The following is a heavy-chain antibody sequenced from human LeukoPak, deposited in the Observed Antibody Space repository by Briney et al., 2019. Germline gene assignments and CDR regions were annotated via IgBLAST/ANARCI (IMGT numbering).Heavy chain of an antibody. J-gene: IGHJ4*02. V-gene: IGHV4-31*02. CDR1: GGSISSGTHY. CDR3: ARGGGGNQGHFDY. D-gene: IGHD4-23*01. CDR2: MYYSANT. Sequence: SQTLSLTCSVSGGSISSGTHYWSWIHQHPGKGLEWIGYMYYSANTYYNPSLKSRASISVDRSKNQFSLRLTSVTAADTAVYYCARGGGGNQGHFDYWGQGSLVTVSS.